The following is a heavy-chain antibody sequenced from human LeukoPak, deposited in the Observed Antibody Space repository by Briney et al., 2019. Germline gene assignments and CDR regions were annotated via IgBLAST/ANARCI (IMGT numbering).Heavy chain of an antibody. V-gene: IGHV3-9*01. J-gene: IGHJ6*02. CDR1: GFTFDDYA. CDR2: ISWNSGTK. D-gene: IGHD2-8*01. Sequence: PGGSLRLSCAASGFTFDDYAMHCVRQAPGKGLEWVSGISWNSGTKGYADSVKGRFTISRDNAKNSLYLQMNSLRGEDAALYYCAVLHYYAMDVWGQGTTVTVSS. CDR3: AVLHYYAMDV.